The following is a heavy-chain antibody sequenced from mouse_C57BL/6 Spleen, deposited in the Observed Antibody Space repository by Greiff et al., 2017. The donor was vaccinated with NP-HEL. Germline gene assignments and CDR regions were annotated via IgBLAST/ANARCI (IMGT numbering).Heavy chain of an antibody. D-gene: IGHD1-1*01. Sequence: QVQLQQPGAELVRPGSSVKLSCKASGYTFTSYWMDWVKQRPGQGLEWIGNIYPSDSETHYNQKFKDKATLTVDKSSSTAYMQLSSLTSEDSAVYYCARGAYFYGSNPHYWGQGTTLTVSS. CDR2: IYPSDSET. CDR1: GYTFTSYW. J-gene: IGHJ2*01. CDR3: ARGAYFYGSNPHY. V-gene: IGHV1-61*01.